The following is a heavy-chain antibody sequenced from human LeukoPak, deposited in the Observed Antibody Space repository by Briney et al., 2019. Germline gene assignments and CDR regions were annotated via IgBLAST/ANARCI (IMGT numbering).Heavy chain of an antibody. D-gene: IGHD2-2*01. Sequence: SETLSLTCAVYGGSFSGYYWSWIRQPPGKGLEWIGEINHSGSTNYNPSLKSRVTISVDTSKNQFSLKLSFVTAADTAVYYCARSGDCSSTSCLGFDPWGQGTLVTVSS. V-gene: IGHV4-34*01. CDR1: GGSFSGYY. J-gene: IGHJ5*02. CDR3: ARSGDCSSTSCLGFDP. CDR2: INHSGST.